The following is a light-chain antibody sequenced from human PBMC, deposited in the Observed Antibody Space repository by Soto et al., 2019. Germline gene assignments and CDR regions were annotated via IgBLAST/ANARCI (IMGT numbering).Light chain of an antibody. CDR2: EVS. V-gene: IGLV2-8*01. CDR3: TSYAGTYSFFYV. Sequence: SVLTHPPSASGSPGQSVTISCTGTSSDVGAYNYVSWYQQLPGKAPKLIIYEVSKRPSGVPDRFSGSKSGNTASLTVSGLQAEDEADYYCTSYAGTYSFFYVFGTGTKVTVL. CDR1: SSDVGAYNY. J-gene: IGLJ1*01.